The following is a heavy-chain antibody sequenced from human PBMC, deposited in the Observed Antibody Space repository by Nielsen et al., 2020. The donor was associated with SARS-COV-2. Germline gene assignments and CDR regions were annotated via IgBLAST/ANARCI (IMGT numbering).Heavy chain of an antibody. CDR2: IKQDGSEK. Sequence: VRQAPGKGLEWVANIKQDGSEKYYVDSVKGRFTISRDNAKNSLYLQMNSLRAEDTAVYYCAGGHSYCSSTSCYMGIDAFDIWGQGTMVTVSS. CDR3: AGGHSYCSSTSCYMGIDAFDI. V-gene: IGHV3-7*02. J-gene: IGHJ3*02. D-gene: IGHD2-2*02.